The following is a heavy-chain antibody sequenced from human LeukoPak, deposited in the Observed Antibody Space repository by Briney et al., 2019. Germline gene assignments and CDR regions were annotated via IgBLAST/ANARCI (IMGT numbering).Heavy chain of an antibody. CDR3: AGWGDQYRSSSVHWFDP. CDR1: GGTFSSYA. Sequence: SVKVSCKASGGTFSSYAISWVRQAPGRGLEWMGGIIPIFGTANYAQKFQGRVTITTDESTSTAYMELSSLRSEDTAVYYCAGWGDQYRSSSVHWFDPWGQGTLVTVSS. D-gene: IGHD6-13*01. V-gene: IGHV1-69*05. J-gene: IGHJ5*02. CDR2: IIPIFGTA.